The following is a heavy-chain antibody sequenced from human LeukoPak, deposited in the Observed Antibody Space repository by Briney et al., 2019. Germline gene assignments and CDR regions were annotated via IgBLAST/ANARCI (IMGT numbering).Heavy chain of an antibody. CDR2: INQYGGKT. CDR1: GSTFSSYW. V-gene: IGHV3-7*01. Sequence: GGSLSLSCAASGSTFSSYWISWVRQPPAKGVEGGANINQYGGKTYYEDSVKGRFTISRDNAKNSLYLQMNSLRAEDTAVYYCARCQTYSYGSDYWGQGTLVTVSS. CDR3: ARCQTYSYGSDY. J-gene: IGHJ4*02. D-gene: IGHD5-18*01.